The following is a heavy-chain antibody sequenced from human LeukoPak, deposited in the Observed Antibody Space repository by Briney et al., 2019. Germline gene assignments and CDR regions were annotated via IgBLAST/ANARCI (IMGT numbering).Heavy chain of an antibody. CDR3: ARAGDYYDSSGRPLGYYYGMDV. Sequence: ASVKVSCKASGYTFTSYYMHWVRQAPGQGLEWMGIINPSGGSTSYAQKFQGRVTMTRDTSTSTVYMELSSLRSEDTAVYYCARAGDYYDSSGRPLGYYYGMDVWGQGTTVTVSS. V-gene: IGHV1-46*01. J-gene: IGHJ6*02. CDR2: INPSGGST. CDR1: GYTFTSYY. D-gene: IGHD3-22*01.